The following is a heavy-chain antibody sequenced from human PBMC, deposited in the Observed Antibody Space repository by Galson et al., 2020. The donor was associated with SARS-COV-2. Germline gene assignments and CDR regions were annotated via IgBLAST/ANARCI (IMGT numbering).Heavy chain of an antibody. CDR2: ISSSATYI. Sequence: GESLKIPCAAGGFTFSSQSMNWVRPAPGKGPGWVASISSSATYIYYADSVKGRFTISRDNAKNSLYLQMNSLGAGDTALYYCVMDAQLGGLAFWGQGTVGTVSS. V-gene: IGHV3-21*01. CDR3: VMDAQLGGLAF. J-gene: IGHJ4*02. D-gene: IGHD1-1*01. CDR1: GFTFSSQS.